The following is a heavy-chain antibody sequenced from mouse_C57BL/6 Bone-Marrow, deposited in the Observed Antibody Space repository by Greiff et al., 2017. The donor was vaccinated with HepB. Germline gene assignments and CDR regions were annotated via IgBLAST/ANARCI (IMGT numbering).Heavy chain of an antibody. D-gene: IGHD1-3*01. V-gene: IGHV1-50*01. Sequence: QVQLQQPGAELVKPGASVKLSCKASGYTFTSYWMQWVKQRPGQGLEWIGEIDPSDSYTTYNQKFKGKATLTVDTASSTAYMHLSSLTSEDSAVYYCARRALVAMDYWGQGTSVTVSS. J-gene: IGHJ4*01. CDR3: ARRALVAMDY. CDR1: GYTFTSYW. CDR2: IDPSDSYT.